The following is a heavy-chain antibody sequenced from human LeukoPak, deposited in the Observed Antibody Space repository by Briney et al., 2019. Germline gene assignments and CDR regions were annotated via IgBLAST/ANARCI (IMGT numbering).Heavy chain of an antibody. Sequence: ASVTVSCKASVYTLISYGLCGVRHAPVDRRVSVGGITAYNGNTNYAQKLQGRVTMTTDTSTSTAYMELRSLRSDDTAVYYCARVGTYTYGDYYFDYWGQGTLVTVSS. D-gene: IGHD4-17*01. V-gene: IGHV1-18*01. CDR1: VYTLISYG. J-gene: IGHJ4*02. CDR3: ARVGTYTYGDYYFDY. CDR2: ITAYNGNT.